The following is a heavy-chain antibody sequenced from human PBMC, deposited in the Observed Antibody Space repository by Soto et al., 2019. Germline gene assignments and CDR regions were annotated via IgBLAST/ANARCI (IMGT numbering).Heavy chain of an antibody. Sequence: GGSLRLSCAASGFTIDNYGMSWVRQVPGKGLKWVSSINSSNSYIYYADSVKCRFTISRYNAKNSLYLQMNSLRAEDTAVYYCAREVTTSWHFDYWGQGTTVTVSS. J-gene: IGHJ4*03. CDR3: AREVTTSWHFDY. V-gene: IGHV3-21*01. CDR2: INSSNSYI. D-gene: IGHD4-17*01. CDR1: GFTIDNYG.